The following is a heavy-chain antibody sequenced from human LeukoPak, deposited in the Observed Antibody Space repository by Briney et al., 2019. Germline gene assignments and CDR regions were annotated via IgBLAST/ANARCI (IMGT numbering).Heavy chain of an antibody. V-gene: IGHV3-21*01. CDR1: GFTFSSYS. CDR3: AKEHQSGYGRGY. CDR2: ICSSSSYI. J-gene: IGHJ4*02. D-gene: IGHD6-19*01. Sequence: GGSLRLSCAASGFTFSSYSMNWVRQAPGKGLEWVSAICSSSSYIYYADSVKGRFTISRDNAKTSLYLQMNSLRAEYPAVYYSAKEHQSGYGRGYWGQGTLVTVSS.